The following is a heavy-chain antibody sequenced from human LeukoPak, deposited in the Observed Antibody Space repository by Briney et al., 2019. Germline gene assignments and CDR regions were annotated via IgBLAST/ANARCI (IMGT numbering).Heavy chain of an antibody. D-gene: IGHD3-22*01. J-gene: IGHJ4*02. V-gene: IGHV3-21*01. CDR1: GFIFSSYN. Sequence: PAGSLTLSSAASGFIFSSYNMNWVRQAPGKGLEWVSSISTSSSYIYYADSVKGRFTISRDNAKNSLYLQMNSLRGEDTAVYYCARVLGYYYDSRGHDYWGQGTLVTVSS. CDR3: ARVLGYYYDSRGHDY. CDR2: ISTSSSYI.